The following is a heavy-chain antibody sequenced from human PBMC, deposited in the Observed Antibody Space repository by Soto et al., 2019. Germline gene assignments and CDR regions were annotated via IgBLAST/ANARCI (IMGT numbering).Heavy chain of an antibody. CDR3: AREIIVVVPAAVWGVYYYYGMDV. CDR1: GGTFSSYA. D-gene: IGHD2-2*01. J-gene: IGHJ6*02. Sequence: SVKVSCKASGGTFSSYAISWVRQAPGQGLEWMGGIIPIFGTANYAQKFQGRVTITADKSTSTAYMELSSLRSEDTAVYYCAREIIVVVPAAVWGVYYYYGMDVWGQGTTVTVSS. V-gene: IGHV1-69*06. CDR2: IIPIFGTA.